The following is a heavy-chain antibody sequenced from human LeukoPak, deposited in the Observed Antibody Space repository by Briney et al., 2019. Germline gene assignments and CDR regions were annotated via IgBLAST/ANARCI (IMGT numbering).Heavy chain of an antibody. CDR3: ARHLSGTTMAHYFDH. J-gene: IGHJ4*02. D-gene: IGHD1-1*01. Sequence: SETLSLTCTVSGAPISSGRNYWGWVRQTPGKGREWIASNYSSGNTYYNPSLQSRVSVSVDTSKNQFSVRLSSLTAADTAVYYCARHLSGTTMAHYFDHWGQGTVVTVSS. V-gene: IGHV4-39*01. CDR1: GAPISSGRNY. CDR2: NYSSGNT.